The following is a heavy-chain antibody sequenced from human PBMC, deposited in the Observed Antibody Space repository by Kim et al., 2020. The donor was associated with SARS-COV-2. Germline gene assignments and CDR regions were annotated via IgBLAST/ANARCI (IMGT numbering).Heavy chain of an antibody. CDR3: ATGPPIAAAGTNWFDP. CDR1: GYTLTELS. V-gene: IGHV1-24*01. CDR2: FDPEDGET. Sequence: ASVKVSCKVSGYTLTELSMHWVRQAPGKGLEWMGGFDPEDGETLYAQKFQGRVTMTEDTSTDTAYMELSSLRSEDTAVYYCATGPPIAAAGTNWFDPWGQGTLVTVSS. D-gene: IGHD6-13*01. J-gene: IGHJ5*02.